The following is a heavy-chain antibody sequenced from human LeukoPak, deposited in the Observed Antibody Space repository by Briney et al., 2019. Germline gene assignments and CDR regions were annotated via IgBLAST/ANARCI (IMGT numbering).Heavy chain of an antibody. CDR1: GFTFDDYA. J-gene: IGHJ4*02. CDR3: AKDLYSSSWYYFDY. D-gene: IGHD6-13*01. Sequence: GRSLRLSCAASGFTFDDYAMHWVRQAPGKGLEWVSGISWNSGSIGYADSVKGRFTISRDNAKNSLYLQMSSLRAEDMALYYCAKDLYSSSWYYFDYWGQGTLVTVSS. V-gene: IGHV3-9*03. CDR2: ISWNSGSI.